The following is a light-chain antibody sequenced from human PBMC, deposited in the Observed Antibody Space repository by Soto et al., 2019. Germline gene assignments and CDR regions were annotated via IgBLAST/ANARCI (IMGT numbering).Light chain of an antibody. CDR3: QQYDGPPTT. CDR2: SAS. CDR1: RPVSNSY. Sequence: EILLTQSPGTLSLSPMDTATLSCRPSRPVSNSYLAWCQQKPGQAPRVIMYSASRRATGIPDRFSGGGSGTDFTLTISRLEPEDFAVYFCQQYDGPPTTFGEGTILEIK. J-gene: IGKJ5*01. V-gene: IGKV3-20*01.